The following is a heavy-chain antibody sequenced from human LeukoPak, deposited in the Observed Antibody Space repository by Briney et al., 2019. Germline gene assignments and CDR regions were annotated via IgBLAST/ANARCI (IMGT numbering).Heavy chain of an antibody. CDR2: IIPIFGTA. CDR1: GGTFISYA. J-gene: IGHJ2*01. CDR3: ARGPRRGIAVAVYWYFDL. V-gene: IGHV1-69*13. D-gene: IGHD6-19*01. Sequence: ASVKVSCKASGGTFISYAISWVRQAPGQGLEWMGGIIPIFGTANYAQKFQGRVTITADESTSTAYMELSSLRSEDTAVYYCARGPRRGIAVAVYWYFDLWGRGTLVTVSS.